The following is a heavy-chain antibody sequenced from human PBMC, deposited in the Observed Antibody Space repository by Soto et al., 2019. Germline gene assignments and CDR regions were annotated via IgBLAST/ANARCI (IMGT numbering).Heavy chain of an antibody. CDR3: AKDLGGAFDFWSGYYSYYYGMDV. CDR1: GFTFSSYW. V-gene: IGHV3-30*18. Sequence: PGGSLRLSCAASGFTFSSYWMSWVRQAPGKGLEWVAVISYDGSNKYYADSVKGRFTISRDNSKNTLYLQMNSLRAEDTAVYYCAKDLGGAFDFWSGYYSYYYGMDVWGQGTTVTVSS. CDR2: ISYDGSNK. J-gene: IGHJ6*02. D-gene: IGHD3-3*01.